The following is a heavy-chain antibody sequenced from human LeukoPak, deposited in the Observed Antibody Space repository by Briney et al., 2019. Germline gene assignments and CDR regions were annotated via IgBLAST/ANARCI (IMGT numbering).Heavy chain of an antibody. CDR3: AKDGGWGFNH. CDR1: GFSFSGYG. CDR2: IRNDGSNK. J-gene: IGHJ4*02. V-gene: IGHV3-30*02. Sequence: GGSLRLSCEASGFSFSGYGMHWVRQAPGRALQWVAFIRNDGSNKYYADSVKGRFAISRDNSKNTLYLQMNSLRAEDTAVYYCAKDGGWGFNHWGQGTLVTVSS. D-gene: IGHD2-8*01.